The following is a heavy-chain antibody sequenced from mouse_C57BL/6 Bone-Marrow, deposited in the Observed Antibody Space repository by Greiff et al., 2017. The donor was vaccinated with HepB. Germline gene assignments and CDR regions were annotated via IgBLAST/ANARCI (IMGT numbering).Heavy chain of an antibody. CDR1: GFTFSSYA. J-gene: IGHJ2*01. V-gene: IGHV5-4*01. D-gene: IGHD1-1*01. CDR2: ISDGGSYT. Sequence: EVKLVESGGGLVKPGGSLKLSCAASGFTFSSYAMSWVRQTPEKRLEWVATISDGGSYTYYPDNVKGRFTISRDNAKNNLYLQMSHLKSEDTAMYYCAREGSSYPYYFDYWGQGTTLTVSS. CDR3: AREGSSYPYYFDY.